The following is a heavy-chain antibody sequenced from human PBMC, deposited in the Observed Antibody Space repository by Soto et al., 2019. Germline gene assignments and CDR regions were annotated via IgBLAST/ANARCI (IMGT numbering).Heavy chain of an antibody. J-gene: IGHJ5*02. D-gene: IGHD2-21*02. CDR2: RSYSGST. Sequence: QVQLQESGPGLVKPSQTLSLTCTVSGGSINSGDYYWSWVRQHPGKGLEWIGYRSYSGSTYYNPSLKSRVTIVVDTSRNQFSLRLSSVTAADTAVYYCAREGGLAYCGGDCLYNWFDPWGQGTLVTVSS. V-gene: IGHV4-31*03. CDR1: GGSINSGDYY. CDR3: AREGGLAYCGGDCLYNWFDP.